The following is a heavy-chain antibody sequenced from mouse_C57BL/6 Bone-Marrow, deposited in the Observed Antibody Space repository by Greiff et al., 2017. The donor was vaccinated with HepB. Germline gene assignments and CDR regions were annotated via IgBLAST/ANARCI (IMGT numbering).Heavy chain of an antibody. D-gene: IGHD2-1*01. CDR1: GYTFTSYW. J-gene: IGHJ4*01. V-gene: IGHV1-69*01. Sequence: VQLQQPGAELVMPGASVKLSCKASGYTFTSYWMHWVKQRPGQGLEWIGEIDPSDSYTNYNQKFKGKSTLTVDKSSSTAYMQLSSLTSEDSAVYYCARGDGKELYAMDYWGQGTSVTVSS. CDR2: IDPSDSYT. CDR3: ARGDGKELYAMDY.